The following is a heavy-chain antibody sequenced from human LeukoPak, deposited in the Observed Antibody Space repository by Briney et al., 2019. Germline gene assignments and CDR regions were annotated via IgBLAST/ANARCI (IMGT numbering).Heavy chain of an antibody. CDR2: ISGSGGSS. J-gene: IGHJ4*02. V-gene: IGHV3-23*01. CDR1: GFTFSSYA. CDR3: AKLGDGVYGSVDY. Sequence: GGSLRLSCAASGFTFSSYAMSWVRQAPGKGLEWVSAISGSGGSSYYADSVKGRFTISRDNSKDTLYLQMNSLRAEDTAVYYCAKLGDGVYGSVDYWGQGTLVTVSS. D-gene: IGHD6-25*01.